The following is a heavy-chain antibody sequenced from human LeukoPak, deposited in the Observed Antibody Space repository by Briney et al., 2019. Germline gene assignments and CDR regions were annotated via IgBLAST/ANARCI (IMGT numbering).Heavy chain of an antibody. J-gene: IGHJ4*02. CDR1: GFTVSSNY. Sequence: GGSLRLSCAASGFTVSSNYMSWVRQAPGKGLVWVSRINSDESSISYADSVKGRFTISRDNAKNTLYLQMNSLRAEDTAVYYCARERDDSSGFYFDYWGQGTLVTVSS. D-gene: IGHD3-22*01. CDR3: ARERDDSSGFYFDY. CDR2: INSDESSI. V-gene: IGHV3-74*01.